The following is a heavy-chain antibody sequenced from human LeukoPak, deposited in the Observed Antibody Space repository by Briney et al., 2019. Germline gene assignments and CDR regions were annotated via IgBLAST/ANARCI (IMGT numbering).Heavy chain of an antibody. Sequence: GGSLRLSCAASGFTFETYEMNWVRQAPGKGLEWLSYIAGGGDTIYYADSVTGRYTISRDNAKNSLYLQMNSLRADDTAVYYCARERTTIVSGTTIGAYWGQGTLVTVSS. CDR1: GFTFETYE. D-gene: IGHD2/OR15-2a*01. CDR3: ARERTTIVSGTTIGAY. J-gene: IGHJ4*02. CDR2: IAGGGDTI. V-gene: IGHV3-48*03.